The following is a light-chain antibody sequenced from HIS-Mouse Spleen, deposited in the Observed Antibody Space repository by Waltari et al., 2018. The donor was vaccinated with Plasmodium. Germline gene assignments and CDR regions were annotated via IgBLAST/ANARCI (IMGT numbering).Light chain of an antibody. J-gene: IGKJ2*01. CDR1: HRRSSSY. Sequence: EIVLSQSPGTLSLSPGEPASLSCRASHRRSSSYLAWYQQKPGQAPRLLIYGASSRATGIPDRFSGSGSGTDFTLTISRLESEDFAVYYCQQYGSSPYTFGQGTKLEIK. CDR2: GAS. CDR3: QQYGSSPYT. V-gene: IGKV3-20*01.